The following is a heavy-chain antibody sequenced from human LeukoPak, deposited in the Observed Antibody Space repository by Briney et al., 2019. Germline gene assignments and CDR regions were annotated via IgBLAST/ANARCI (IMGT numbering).Heavy chain of an antibody. Sequence: PLETPSLTCTVSGGSISSSSYYWGWIRQPPGKGLEWIGSIYYSGSTYYNPSLKSRVTISVDTSKNQFSLKLSSVTAADTAVYYCARTHVIDMNCYNFDYWGQGTLVTVSS. CDR2: IYYSGST. D-gene: IGHD5-24*01. CDR3: ARTHVIDMNCYNFDY. CDR1: GGSISSSSYY. V-gene: IGHV4-39*01. J-gene: IGHJ4*02.